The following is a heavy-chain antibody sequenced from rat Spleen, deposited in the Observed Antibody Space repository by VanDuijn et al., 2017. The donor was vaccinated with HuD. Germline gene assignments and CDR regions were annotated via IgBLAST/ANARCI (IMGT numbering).Heavy chain of an antibody. Sequence: EVQLVESGGVLVQPGRSLKLSCAASGFTFRNYGMAWVRQTQTKGLEWVAFINMGGGDTYYRDSVKGRFTISRDNAKSGLYLQMDSLRSEDTATYYCTTDLMYTTDYYPGTFDYWGQGVMVTVSS. D-gene: IGHD1-6*01. CDR1: GFTFRNYG. CDR2: INMGGGDT. V-gene: IGHV5-27*01. J-gene: IGHJ2*01. CDR3: TTDLMYTTDYYPGTFDY.